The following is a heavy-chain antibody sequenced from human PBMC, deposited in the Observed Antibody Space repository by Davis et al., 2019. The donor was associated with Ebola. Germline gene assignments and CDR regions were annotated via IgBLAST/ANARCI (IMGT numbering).Heavy chain of an antibody. CDR2: INAGNGNT. CDR3: ARDNCSGGSCYSNFDY. J-gene: IGHJ4*02. V-gene: IGHV1-3*01. D-gene: IGHD2-15*01. CDR1: GYTFTSYA. Sequence: AASVKVSCKASGYTFTSYAMHWVRQAPGQRLEWMGWINAGNGNTKYSQKFQGWVTMTRDTSISTAYMELSRLRSDDTAVYYCARDNCSGGSCYSNFDYWGQGTLVTVSS.